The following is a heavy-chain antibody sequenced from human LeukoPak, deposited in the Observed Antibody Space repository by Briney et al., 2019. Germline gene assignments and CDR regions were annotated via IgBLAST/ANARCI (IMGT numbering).Heavy chain of an antibody. V-gene: IGHV3-74*01. J-gene: IGHJ5*02. CDR1: GFTFSNYW. CDR3: IRDFRSADL. CDR2: IYVDGRTT. Sequence: GGSLRLSCVASGFTFSNYWMHWVRQPPGKGLVWVSRIYVDGRTTNYADSVKGRFTISRDNAKNTVYLEMNSLSVEDAATYYCIRDFRSADLWGQGTLVTVTS.